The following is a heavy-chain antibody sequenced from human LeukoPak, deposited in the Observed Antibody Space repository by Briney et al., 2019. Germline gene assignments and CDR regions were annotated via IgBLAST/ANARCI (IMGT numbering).Heavy chain of an antibody. D-gene: IGHD4-17*01. V-gene: IGHV1-2*02. Sequence: RASVKVSCKASGYTFTGYFIQWVRQAPGQGLEWMGWINANSGSTEYAQQFQGRVTLTRDTSTNTASMELTSLNSDDTAVYYCAGDSTARFDFWGQGTLVTVSS. CDR1: GYTFTGYF. CDR2: INANSGST. CDR3: AGDSTARFDF. J-gene: IGHJ5*01.